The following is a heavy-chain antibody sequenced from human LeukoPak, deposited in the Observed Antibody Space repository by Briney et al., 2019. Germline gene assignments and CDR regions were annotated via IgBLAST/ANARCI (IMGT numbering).Heavy chain of an antibody. CDR2: ISSSGSTI. J-gene: IGHJ3*02. Sequence: GGSLRLSCAASGFTFSDYYMSWMRQAPGKGLEWVSYISSSGSTIYYADSVKGRFTISRDNAKNSLYLQMNSLRAEDTAVYYCAKDYYDSSGYYGGAFDIWGQGTMVTVSS. V-gene: IGHV3-11*01. D-gene: IGHD3-22*01. CDR1: GFTFSDYY. CDR3: AKDYYDSSGYYGGAFDI.